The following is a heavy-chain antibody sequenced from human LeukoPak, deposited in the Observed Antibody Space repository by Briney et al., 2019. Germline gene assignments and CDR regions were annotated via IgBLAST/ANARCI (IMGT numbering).Heavy chain of an antibody. D-gene: IGHD1-1*01. J-gene: IGHJ4*02. CDR1: GFTVSSNY. Sequence: GGSLRLSCAASGFTVSSNYMNWVREAPGKGLEWVSNIYTDGSTYYADSVKGRFTISRDNAKNTLYLQMNSLRAEDTAVYYCARNWNDDYWGQGTLVTVSS. CDR2: IYTDGST. V-gene: IGHV3-53*01. CDR3: ARNWNDDY.